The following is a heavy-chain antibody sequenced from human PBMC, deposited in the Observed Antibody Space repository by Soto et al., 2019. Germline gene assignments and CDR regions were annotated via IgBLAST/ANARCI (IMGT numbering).Heavy chain of an antibody. CDR3: ARDSSGPFDP. CDR2: IWYDGSNK. V-gene: IGHV3-33*01. CDR1: GFTFSSYG. J-gene: IGHJ5*02. Sequence: QVQLVESGGGVVQPGRSLRLSCAASGFTFSSYGMHWVRQAPGKGLEWVAVIWYDGSNKYYADSVKGRFTISRDNSKNTRWRQMSSLRAEDTAVYYCARDSSGPFDPWGQGTLVPVSS. D-gene: IGHD3-22*01.